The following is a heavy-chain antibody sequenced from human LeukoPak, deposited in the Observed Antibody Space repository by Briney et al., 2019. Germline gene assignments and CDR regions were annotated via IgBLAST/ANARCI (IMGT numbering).Heavy chain of an antibody. J-gene: IGHJ4*02. V-gene: IGHV5-51*01. CDR2: IYPGDSGT. Sequence: GESLKISCKGSGYTFNRHWIGWVRQMPGKGLEWMGIIYPGDSGTRYNPAFQGQVTISADKSISTAYLQWSSLKASDTAMYYCARRDGYYGGNWYYFDYWGQGTLVTVSS. CDR1: GYTFNRHW. D-gene: IGHD4-23*01. CDR3: ARRDGYYGGNWYYFDY.